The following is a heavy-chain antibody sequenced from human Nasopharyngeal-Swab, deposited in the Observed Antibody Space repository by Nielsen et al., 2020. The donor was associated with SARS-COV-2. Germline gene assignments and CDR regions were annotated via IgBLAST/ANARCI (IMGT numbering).Heavy chain of an antibody. Sequence: VRQAPGKGLEWVGRIKSKTDGGTTDYAAPVKGRFTILRDDSKNTLYLQMNSLKTEDTAVYYCTTDIVVVPAAMPGHRTKHRPSYYGMDVWGQGTTVTVSS. CDR2: IKSKTDGGTT. V-gene: IGHV3-15*01. D-gene: IGHD2-2*01. J-gene: IGHJ6*02. CDR3: TTDIVVVPAAMPGHRTKHRPSYYGMDV.